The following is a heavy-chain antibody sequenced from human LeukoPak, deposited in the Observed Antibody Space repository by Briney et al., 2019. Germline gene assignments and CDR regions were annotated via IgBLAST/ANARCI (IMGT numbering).Heavy chain of an antibody. Sequence: SVKVSCKASGGTFSSYAISWVRQAPGQGLEWMGGIIPIFGTANYAQKFQGRVTITADESTSTAYMELSSLRSEDTAVYYCARREGNWNYFDYWGQGTLVTVSS. CDR2: IIPIFGTA. V-gene: IGHV1-69*13. CDR3: ARREGNWNYFDY. D-gene: IGHD1-20*01. CDR1: GGTFSSYA. J-gene: IGHJ4*02.